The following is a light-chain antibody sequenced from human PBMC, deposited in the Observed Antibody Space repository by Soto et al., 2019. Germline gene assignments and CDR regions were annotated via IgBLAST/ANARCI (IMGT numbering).Light chain of an antibody. CDR1: QSVRSH. V-gene: IGKV3-15*01. Sequence: IIMTQSPSTLSLSPGEGVTLSCKASQSVRSHLAWYQPKPGQPPRLLIYGASTRATGIPARFSGSGFGTEFTLTISSLQSEDFAVYYCQQYKNWPLFRQGARLEIK. J-gene: IGKJ5*01. CDR2: GAS. CDR3: QQYKNWPL.